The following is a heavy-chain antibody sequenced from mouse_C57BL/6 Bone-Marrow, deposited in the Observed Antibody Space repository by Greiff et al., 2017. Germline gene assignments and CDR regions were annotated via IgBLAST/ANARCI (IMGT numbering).Heavy chain of an antibody. CDR1: GYTFTSYW. V-gene: IGHV1-5*01. CDR3: TSPSYYYGYAMDY. J-gene: IGHJ4*01. CDR2: IYPGNSDT. Sequence: VHVKQSGTVLARPGASVKMSCKTSGYTFTSYWMHWVKQRPGQGLEWIGAIYPGNSDTSYNQKFKGKAKLTAVTSASTAYMELSSLTNEDSAVYYCTSPSYYYGYAMDYWGQGTSVTVSS. D-gene: IGHD1-1*01.